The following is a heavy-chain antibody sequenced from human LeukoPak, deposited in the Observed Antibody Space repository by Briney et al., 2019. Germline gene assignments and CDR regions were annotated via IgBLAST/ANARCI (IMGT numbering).Heavy chain of an antibody. CDR3: AKDLYDIVVVPAAPHDAFDI. CDR1: GFTFSSYA. D-gene: IGHD2-2*01. J-gene: IGHJ3*02. Sequence: GGSLRLSCAASGFTFSSYAMSWVRQAPGKGLEWVSAISGSGGSTYYADSVKGRFTISRDNSKNTLYPQMNSLRAEDTAVYYCAKDLYDIVVVPAAPHDAFDIWGQGTMVTVSS. CDR2: ISGSGGST. V-gene: IGHV3-23*01.